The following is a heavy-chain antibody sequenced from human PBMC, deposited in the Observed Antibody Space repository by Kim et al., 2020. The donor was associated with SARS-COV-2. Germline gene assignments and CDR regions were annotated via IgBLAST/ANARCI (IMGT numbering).Heavy chain of an antibody. D-gene: IGHD3-3*01. CDR2: INAGNGNT. J-gene: IGHJ5*02. Sequence: ASVKVSCKASGYTFTSYAMHWVRQAPGQRLEWMGWINAGNGNTKYSQKFQGRVTITRDTSASTAYMELSSLRSEDTAVYYCAREAYDFWSGYYTGWFDPWGQGTLVTVSS. CDR3: AREAYDFWSGYYTGWFDP. V-gene: IGHV1-3*01. CDR1: GYTFTSYA.